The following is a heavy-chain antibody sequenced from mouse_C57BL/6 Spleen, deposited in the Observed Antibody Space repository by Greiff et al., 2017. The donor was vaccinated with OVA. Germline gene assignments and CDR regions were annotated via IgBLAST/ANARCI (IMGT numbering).Heavy chain of an antibody. Sequence: VQLKQSGPELVKPGASVKIPCKASGYTFTDYNMDWVKQSHGKSLEWIGDINPNNGGTIYNQKFKGKATLTVDKSSSTAYMELRSLTSEDTAFYYCARHDYVWYFDVWGTGTTVTVAS. CDR2: INPNNGGT. D-gene: IGHD2-4*01. V-gene: IGHV1-18*01. CDR3: ARHDYVWYFDV. J-gene: IGHJ1*03. CDR1: GYTFTDYN.